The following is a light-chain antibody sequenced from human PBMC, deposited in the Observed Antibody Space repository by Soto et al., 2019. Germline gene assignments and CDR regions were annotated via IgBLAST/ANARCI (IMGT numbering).Light chain of an antibody. CDR1: SSDIGAYNS. Sequence: CARTQPASVYGSPGQAISISNPGTSSDIGAYNSVSWYQHHPGKAPKLIVFQVSFRPSAVSDRFSGSKSDNTASLTISGLQTEDEADYYCLSYTASSTFVFGTGTKVTV. V-gene: IGLV2-14*01. CDR2: QVS. J-gene: IGLJ1*01. CDR3: LSYTASSTFV.